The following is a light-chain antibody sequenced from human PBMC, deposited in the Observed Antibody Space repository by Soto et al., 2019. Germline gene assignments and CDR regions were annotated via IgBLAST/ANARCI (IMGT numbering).Light chain of an antibody. V-gene: IGKV3-20*01. CDR2: GAS. J-gene: IGKJ3*01. Sequence: EIVLTQSPGTLSLSPGEGATLSCRASQSVPENYLAWYQQKPGQAPRLLIWGASTRAAYIPDRFSGSGSGTDFTLTIIRLEPEDFAVYYCMQYGTSFYTFGPGTKVDFK. CDR3: MQYGTSFYT. CDR1: QSVPENY.